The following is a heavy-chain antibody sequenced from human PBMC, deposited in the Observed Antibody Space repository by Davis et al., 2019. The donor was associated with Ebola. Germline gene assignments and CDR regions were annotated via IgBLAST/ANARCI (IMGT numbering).Heavy chain of an antibody. J-gene: IGHJ6*02. CDR3: ARDGALGYCSSTSCSRYYYGMDV. Sequence: AASVKVSCKASGGTFSSYAISWVRQAPGQGLEWMGGIIPIFGTANYAQKFQGRVTITADKSTSTAYMELRSLRSDDTAVYYCARDGALGYCSSTSCSRYYYGMDVWGQGTTVTVSS. V-gene: IGHV1-69*06. D-gene: IGHD2-2*01. CDR1: GGTFSSYA. CDR2: IIPIFGTA.